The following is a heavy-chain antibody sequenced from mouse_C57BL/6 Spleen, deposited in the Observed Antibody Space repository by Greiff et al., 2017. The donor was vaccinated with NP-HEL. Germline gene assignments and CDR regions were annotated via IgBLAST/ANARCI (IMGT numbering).Heavy chain of an antibody. CDR1: GFTFSDYG. Sequence: DVHLVESGGGLVKPGGSLKLSCAASGFTFSDYGMHWVRQAPEKGLEWVAYISSGSSTIYYADTVKGRFTISRDNAKNTLFLQMTSLRSEDTAMYYCALNLEGNFDYWGQGTTLTVSS. CDR2: ISSGSSTI. J-gene: IGHJ2*01. CDR3: ALNLEGNFDY. D-gene: IGHD1-3*01. V-gene: IGHV5-17*01.